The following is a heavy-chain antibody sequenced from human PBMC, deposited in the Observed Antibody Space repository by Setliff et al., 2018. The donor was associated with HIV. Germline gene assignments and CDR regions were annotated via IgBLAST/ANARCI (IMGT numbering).Heavy chain of an antibody. V-gene: IGHV3-15*01. CDR3: TSRYYYDSFLESG. CDR1: GLTFSDNG. CDR2: IKSKTDGGTT. D-gene: IGHD3-22*01. J-gene: IGHJ4*02. Sequence: GGSLRLSCAASGLTFSDNGMVWVRQAPGEGLEWVGRIKSKTDGGTTDYAAPVKGRFTISRDDSKNTLYLQMNSLKTEDTAVYYCTSRYYYDSFLESGWGQGTLVTVSS.